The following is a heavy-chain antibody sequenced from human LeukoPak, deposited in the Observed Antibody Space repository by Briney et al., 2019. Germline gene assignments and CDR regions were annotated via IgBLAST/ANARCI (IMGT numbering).Heavy chain of an antibody. CDR1: GFTFSSNY. Sequence: PGGSLRLSCAASGFTFSSNYMSWVRQAPGKGLEWVSVIYSGGSTYYSDSVKGRFTISRDNSKNTLYLQMNSLRAEDTAVYYCARDNSGSSSGLDYWGQGTLVTVSS. CDR2: IYSGGST. D-gene: IGHD3-10*01. J-gene: IGHJ4*02. V-gene: IGHV3-66*01. CDR3: ARDNSGSSSGLDY.